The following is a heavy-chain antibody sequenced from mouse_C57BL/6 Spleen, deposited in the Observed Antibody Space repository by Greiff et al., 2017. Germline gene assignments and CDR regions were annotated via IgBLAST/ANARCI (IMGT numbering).Heavy chain of an antibody. V-gene: IGHV1-61*01. CDR2: IYPSDSET. CDR1: GYTFTSYW. Sequence: QVQLQQPGAELVRPGSSVKLSCKASGYTFTSYWMDWVKQRPGQGLEWIGNIYPSDSETHYNQKFKDKATVTVDKSSSTAYMQLSSLTSEDSAVYYCARGNYDEDWFAYWGQGTLVTVSA. CDR3: ARGNYDEDWFAY. D-gene: IGHD2-4*01. J-gene: IGHJ3*01.